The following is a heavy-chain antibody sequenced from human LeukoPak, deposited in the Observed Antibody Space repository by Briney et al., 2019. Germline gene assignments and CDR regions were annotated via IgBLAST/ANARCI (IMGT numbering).Heavy chain of an antibody. CDR2: IHSGGRT. D-gene: IGHD3-3*01. J-gene: IGHJ4*02. Sequence: GGSLRLSCAASGFSVSNNYLSWVRQPPGKGLEWVSVIHSGGRTKYADSVRDRFTISRDTAKNTVYLQMNSLRVDDAAAYYCARPGSASGYWVHWGQGTLVTVSS. V-gene: IGHV3-66*01. CDR1: GFSVSNNY. CDR3: ARPGSASGYWVH.